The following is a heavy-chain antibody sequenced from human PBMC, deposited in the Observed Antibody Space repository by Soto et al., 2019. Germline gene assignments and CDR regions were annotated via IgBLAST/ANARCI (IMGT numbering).Heavy chain of an antibody. Sequence: QVQLVESGGGVVQPGRSLRLSCAASGFTFSSYGMHWVRQAPGKGLEWVAVISYDGSNKYYADSVKGRFTISRDNSKNTLYLQMNSLRAEDTAVYYCAKAYVGYDFWSGPQPPDYGMDVWGKGTTVPVSS. J-gene: IGHJ6*04. CDR1: GFTFSSYG. CDR2: ISYDGSNK. V-gene: IGHV3-30*18. D-gene: IGHD3-3*01. CDR3: AKAYVGYDFWSGPQPPDYGMDV.